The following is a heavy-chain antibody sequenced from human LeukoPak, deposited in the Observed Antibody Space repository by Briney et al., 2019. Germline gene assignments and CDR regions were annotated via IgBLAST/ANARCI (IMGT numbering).Heavy chain of an antibody. J-gene: IGHJ4*02. CDR3: ARDQEGFGY. CDR1: GYTFTNNY. CDR2: IYPRDGGT. Sequence: GASVKVSCKASGYTFTNNYLHWVRQAPGQGLEWMGMIYPRDGGTSYAQNFQGRVTVTRNTSTTTVHMELRGLRSEDTAVYYCARDQEGFGYWGQGTVVTVSS. V-gene: IGHV1-46*01.